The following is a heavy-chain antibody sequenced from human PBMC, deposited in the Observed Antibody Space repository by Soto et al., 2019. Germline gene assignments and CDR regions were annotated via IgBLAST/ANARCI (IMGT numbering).Heavy chain of an antibody. D-gene: IGHD3-16*01. CDR3: ARGLDYDPKYYFDY. V-gene: IGHV4-34*01. Sequence: SETLSLTCAVYGGSFSGYYWSWIRQPPGKGLEWIGEINHSGSTNYNPSLKSRVTISVDTSKNQFSLKLSSVTAADTAVYYCARGLDYDPKYYFDYWGQGTLVTVSS. CDR1: GGSFSGYY. J-gene: IGHJ4*02. CDR2: INHSGST.